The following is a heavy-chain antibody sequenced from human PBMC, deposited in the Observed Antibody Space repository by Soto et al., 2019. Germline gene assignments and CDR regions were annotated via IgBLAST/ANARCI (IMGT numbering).Heavy chain of an antibody. CDR3: ANLPLYGSGFDC. CDR2: ISWNGAAT. J-gene: IGHJ4*02. Sequence: EAQLVESGGGLVQPGRSLRLSCVASGFTFDDYAIHWVRQAPGKGLEWVSGISWNGAATGYADSVKGRFTISRDNAKNSLYLQMSSLRTEDTVIYYCANLPLYGSGFDCWGEGTLVTVSS. V-gene: IGHV3-9*01. CDR1: GFTFDDYA. D-gene: IGHD3-10*01.